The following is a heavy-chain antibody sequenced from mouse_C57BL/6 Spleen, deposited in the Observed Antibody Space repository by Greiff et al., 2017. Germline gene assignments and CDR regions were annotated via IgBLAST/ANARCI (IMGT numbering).Heavy chain of an antibody. CDR2: IHPSDSDT. CDR1: GYTFTSYW. V-gene: IGHV1-74*01. D-gene: IGHD2-2*01. Sequence: QVQLQQPGAELVKPGASVKVSCKASGYTFTSYWMHWVKQRPGQGLEWIGRIHPSDSDTNYNQKFEGKATLTVDKSSSTAYMQLRSLTSEDAAVYYCAMRDYGNDGDYWGQGTTLTVSS. CDR3: AMRDYGNDGDY. J-gene: IGHJ2*01.